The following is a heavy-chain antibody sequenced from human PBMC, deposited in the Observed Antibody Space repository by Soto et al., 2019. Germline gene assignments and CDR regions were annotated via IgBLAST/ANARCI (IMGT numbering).Heavy chain of an antibody. CDR3: ARPPFDRLRRFDP. CDR2: IYYSGNT. V-gene: IGHV4-61*01. Sequence: QVQLQESGPGLVKPSETLSLTCTVSGGSVRSGSHYWSWIRQPPGKGLEWIGYIYYSGNTNYNPPLKSRVTISVDTSKNQFSLKLSSVTAADTAVYYCARPPFDRLRRFDPWGQGTLVTVSS. J-gene: IGHJ5*02. D-gene: IGHD5-12*01. CDR1: GGSVRSGSHY.